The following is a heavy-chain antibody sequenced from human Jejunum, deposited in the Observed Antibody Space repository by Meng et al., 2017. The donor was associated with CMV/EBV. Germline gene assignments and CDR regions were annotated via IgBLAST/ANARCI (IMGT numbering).Heavy chain of an antibody. J-gene: IGHJ4*02. CDR2: IFPDDGDT. V-gene: IGHV5-51*01. Sequence: YSFSSRYWRAWVRQKPGKGLEWMGIIFPDDGDTRYSPSFKGQVTISADRSIGTAYLQWNNLKASDTATYYCARADWGFVTPYYLDYWGQGTLVTVSS. CDR3: ARADWGFVTPYYLDY. D-gene: IGHD7-27*01. CDR1: YSFSSRYW.